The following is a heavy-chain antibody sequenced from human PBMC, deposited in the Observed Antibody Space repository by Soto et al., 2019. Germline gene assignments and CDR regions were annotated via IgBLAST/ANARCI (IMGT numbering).Heavy chain of an antibody. J-gene: IGHJ6*02. Sequence: PVGSLRLSCAASGFTFSSYSMNWVRQAPGKGLEWVSSISSSSSYIYYADSVKGRFTISRDNAKNSLYLQMNSLRAEDTAVYYCAREQLVFYYYGMDVWGQGTTVTVSS. D-gene: IGHD6-13*01. CDR2: ISSSSSYI. CDR1: GFTFSSYS. V-gene: IGHV3-21*01. CDR3: AREQLVFYYYGMDV.